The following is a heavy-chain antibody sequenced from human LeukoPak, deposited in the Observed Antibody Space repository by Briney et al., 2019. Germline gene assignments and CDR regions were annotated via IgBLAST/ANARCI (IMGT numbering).Heavy chain of an antibody. J-gene: IGHJ4*02. CDR3: ASETGCSSTSCYLDY. Sequence: SETLSLTCAVYGGSFSGYYWSWIRQPPGKGLEWIGEINHSGSTNYNPSLKSRVTISVDTSKNQFSLKLSSVTAADTAVYYCASETGCSSTSCYLDYWGQGTLATVSS. D-gene: IGHD2-2*01. CDR1: GGSFSGYY. V-gene: IGHV4-34*01. CDR2: INHSGST.